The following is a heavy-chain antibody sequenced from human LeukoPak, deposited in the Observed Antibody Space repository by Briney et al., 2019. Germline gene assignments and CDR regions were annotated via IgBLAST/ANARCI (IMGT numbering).Heavy chain of an antibody. V-gene: IGHV3-74*01. CDR3: ARDIVSGSGSLDY. D-gene: IGHD3-10*01. J-gene: IGHJ4*02. CDR1: RFSFSNYW. Sequence: GGSLRLSCAASRFSFSNYWTHWVRQAPGKGLVWVSRVKSDGSNPSYADSVKVRFTISRDNAENMLYLQMNTLGAEDTAVYYCARDIVSGSGSLDYWGQGTLVTVSS. CDR2: VKSDGSNP.